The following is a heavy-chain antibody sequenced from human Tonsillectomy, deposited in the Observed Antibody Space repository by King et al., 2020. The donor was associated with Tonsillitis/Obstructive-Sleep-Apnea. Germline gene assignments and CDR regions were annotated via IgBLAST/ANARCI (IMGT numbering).Heavy chain of an antibody. Sequence: VQLVESGGGLVQPGRSLRLSCTASGFTFGDYAMSWVRQAPGKGLEWVGFIRSKAYGGTTEYAASVKGRFTISRDDSKSIAYLQMNSLKTEDTAVYYCTRGSQGYSSGWYEGIDYWGQGTLVTVSS. V-gene: IGHV3-49*04. J-gene: IGHJ4*02. CDR3: TRGSQGYSSGWYEGIDY. CDR1: GFTFGDYA. CDR2: IRSKAYGGTT. D-gene: IGHD6-19*01.